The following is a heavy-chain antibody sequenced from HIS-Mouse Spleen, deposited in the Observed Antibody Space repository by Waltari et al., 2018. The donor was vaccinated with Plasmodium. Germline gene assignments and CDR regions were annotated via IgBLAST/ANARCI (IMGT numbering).Heavy chain of an antibody. CDR1: GYTFTNYG. CDR2: ISPYNGNT. V-gene: IGHV1-18*01. CDR3: ARGSAGDAFDI. Sequence: QVQLVQSGAEVKKPGASVKVSCKASGYTFTNYGISWVRQAPGQGLEWMGWISPYNGNTPFAQKRQGRVTMTPDTATSTAYMELRSLRSDDTAVYYCARGSAGDAFDIWGQGTMVTVSS. D-gene: IGHD6-19*01. J-gene: IGHJ3*02.